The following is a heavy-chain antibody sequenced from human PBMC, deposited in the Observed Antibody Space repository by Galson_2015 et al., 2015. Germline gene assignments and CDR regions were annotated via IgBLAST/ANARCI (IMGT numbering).Heavy chain of an antibody. Sequence: SLRLSCAASGFTFSSYEMNWVRQAPGKGLEWVSYISSSGSTIYYADSVKGRFTISRDNAKNSLYLQMNSLRAEDTAVYYCARDPTTVTTLFDYWGQGTLVTVAS. CDR2: ISSSGSTI. J-gene: IGHJ4*02. CDR3: ARDPTTVTTLFDY. CDR1: GFTFSSYE. V-gene: IGHV3-48*03. D-gene: IGHD4-17*01.